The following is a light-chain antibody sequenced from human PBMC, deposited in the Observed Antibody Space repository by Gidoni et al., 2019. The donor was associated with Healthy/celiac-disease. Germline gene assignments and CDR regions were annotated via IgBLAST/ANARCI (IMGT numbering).Light chain of an antibody. Sequence: GQSITISCTGTSSDVGSYNLVSWYQQHPGKAPKLMIYEGSKRPSGVSNRFSGSKSGNTASLTISGLQAEDEADYYCCSYAGSSTFEVFGGGTKLTVL. CDR3: CSYAGSSTFEV. CDR1: SSDVGSYNL. CDR2: EGS. J-gene: IGLJ3*02. V-gene: IGLV2-23*03.